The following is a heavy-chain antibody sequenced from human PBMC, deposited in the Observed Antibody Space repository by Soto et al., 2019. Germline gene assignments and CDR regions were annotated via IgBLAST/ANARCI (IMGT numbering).Heavy chain of an antibody. CDR2: MNPNSGNT. J-gene: IGHJ3*02. V-gene: IGHV1-8*01. D-gene: IGHD3-16*01. CDR1: GYTFTSYD. Sequence: QVQLVQSGAEVKKPGASVKVSCKTSGYTFTSYDINWVRQATGQGLEWMGWMNPNSGNTAYAQKFQGRVSMTRNTTISTASMELSSLRSGDADVYYCARERSRGAFEIWGQGTMVTVSS. CDR3: ARERSRGAFEI.